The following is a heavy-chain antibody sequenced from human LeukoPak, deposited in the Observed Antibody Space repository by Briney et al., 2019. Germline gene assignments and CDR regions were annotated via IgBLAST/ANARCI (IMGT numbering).Heavy chain of an antibody. CDR3: ARLYSDCLLDGLNYSEY. J-gene: IGHJ4*01. V-gene: IGHV1-18*01. CDR2: FSAYNGNT. D-gene: IGHD3-9*01. Sequence: ASVKVSRKASGYSFTSNGISWVWHSPGQGLERMGGFSAYNGNTNYAQSLKGRVTMTTDTSTSTPYMELRSLRSDDTAVYYCARLYSDCLLDGLNYSEYWG. CDR1: GYSFTSNG.